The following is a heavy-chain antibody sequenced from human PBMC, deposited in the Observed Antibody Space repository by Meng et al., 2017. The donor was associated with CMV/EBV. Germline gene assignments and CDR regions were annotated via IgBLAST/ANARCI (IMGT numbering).Heavy chain of an antibody. CDR1: GGXXSSGNYD. J-gene: IGHJ4*02. Sequence: SGXGLLKPLPTXSPTCTFPGGXXSSGNYDWSWIRQPPGKGLEWIGYIYYSGSTYYNPSLKSRVTISVDTSKNQFSLKLSSVTAADTAVYYCARAQYSSSCDYWGQGTLVTVSS. CDR3: ARAQYSSSCDY. D-gene: IGHD6-13*01. V-gene: IGHV4-30-4*08. CDR2: IYYSGST.